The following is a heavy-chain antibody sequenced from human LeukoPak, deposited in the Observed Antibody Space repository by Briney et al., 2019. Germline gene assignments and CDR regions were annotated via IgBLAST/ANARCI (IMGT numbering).Heavy chain of an antibody. V-gene: IGHV1-18*01. Sequence: ASVKVSCKASGYTFTSYDINWLRQATGQGLEWMGWMNPNSGNTNDAQKLQGRVTMTTDTSTSTAYMELRSLRSDDTAVYYCARGSNFWAASRSPSFDPWGQGTLVTVSS. J-gene: IGHJ5*02. CDR1: GYTFTSYD. CDR3: ARGSNFWAASRSPSFDP. D-gene: IGHD3-3*01. CDR2: MNPNSGNT.